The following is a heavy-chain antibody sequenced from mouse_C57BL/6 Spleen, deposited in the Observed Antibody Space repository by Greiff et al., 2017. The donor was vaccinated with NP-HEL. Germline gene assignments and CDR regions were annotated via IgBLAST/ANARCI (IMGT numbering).Heavy chain of an antibody. Sequence: EVQVVESGGGLVKPGGSLKLSCAASGFTFSDYGMHWVRQAPEKGLEWVAYISSGSSTIYYADTVKGRFTISRDNAKNTLFLQMTSLRSEDTAMYYCARTAYHWYFDVWGTGTTVTVSS. CDR1: GFTFSDYG. J-gene: IGHJ1*03. D-gene: IGHD1-2*01. CDR2: ISSGSSTI. V-gene: IGHV5-17*01. CDR3: ARTAYHWYFDV.